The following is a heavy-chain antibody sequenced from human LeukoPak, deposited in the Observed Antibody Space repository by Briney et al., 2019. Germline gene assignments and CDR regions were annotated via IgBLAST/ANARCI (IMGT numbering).Heavy chain of an antibody. CDR1: GGSISSYY. CDR3: ARKNPAYCGGDCYSYAFDI. J-gene: IGHJ3*02. Sequence: PSETLSLTCTVSGGSISSYYWSWIRQPPGKGLEWIGYIYYSGSTNYNPSLKSRVTISVDTSKNQFSLKLSSVTAADTAVYYCARKNPAYCGGDCYSYAFDIRGQGTMVTVSS. CDR2: IYYSGST. D-gene: IGHD2-21*01. V-gene: IGHV4-59*01.